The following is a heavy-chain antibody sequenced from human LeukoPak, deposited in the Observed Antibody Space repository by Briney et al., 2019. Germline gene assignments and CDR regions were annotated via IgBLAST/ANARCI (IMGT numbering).Heavy chain of an antibody. CDR1: GFTFDDYA. D-gene: IGHD5-18*01. J-gene: IGHJ6*03. V-gene: IGHV3-9*03. CDR2: ISWNSGSI. CDR3: AKGAMVRNYYYYMDV. Sequence: GRSLRLSCAASGFTFDDYAMHWVRQAPGKGLEWVSGISWNSGSIGYADSVKGRFTISRDNAKNSLYLQMNSLRAEDMALYYCAKGAMVRNYYYYMDVWGKGTTVTVSS.